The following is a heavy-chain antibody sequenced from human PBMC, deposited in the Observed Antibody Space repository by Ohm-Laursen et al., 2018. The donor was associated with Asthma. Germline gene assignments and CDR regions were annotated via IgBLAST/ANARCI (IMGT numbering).Heavy chain of an antibody. CDR2: IWYDGSNK. CDR3: AKTGGLITFGGVIVHPNDY. D-gene: IGHD3-16*02. Sequence: SLRLSCAASGFTFSNFGMHWVRQAPGKGLEWVAVIWYDGSNKYYADSVKGRFTISRDNSKNTLYLQMNSLRAEDTAVYYCAKTGGLITFGGVIVHPNDYWGQGTLVTVSS. J-gene: IGHJ4*02. CDR1: GFTFSNFG. V-gene: IGHV3-33*06.